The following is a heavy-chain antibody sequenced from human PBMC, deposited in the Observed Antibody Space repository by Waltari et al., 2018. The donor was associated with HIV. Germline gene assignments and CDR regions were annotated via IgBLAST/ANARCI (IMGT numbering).Heavy chain of an antibody. CDR3: ARLQGWELIGSAAFDI. D-gene: IGHD1-26*01. J-gene: IGHJ3*02. V-gene: IGHV4-39*01. CDR1: GGSIGSSSHF. Sequence: QMQLQESGPGLVKPSETLSLTCTVSGGSIGSSSHFWGWIRQPPGKGLEWIGTLFYSGSTDYNPSLKSRVTISVDTSKNQFSLKMSSVTAADTAVYYCARLQGWELIGSAAFDIWGQGT. CDR2: LFYSGST.